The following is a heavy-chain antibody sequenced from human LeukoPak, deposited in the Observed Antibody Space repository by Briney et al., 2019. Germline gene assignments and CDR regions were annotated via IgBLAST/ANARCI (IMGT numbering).Heavy chain of an antibody. CDR1: GYTFTGYY. Sequence: ASVKVSCKASGYTFTGYYMHWVRQAPGQGLEWMGWMNPNSGNTGYAQKFQGRVTMTRNTSISTAYMELSSLRSEDTAVYYCARVTCSSTSCYGYWNYYYGMDVWGQGTTVTVSS. D-gene: IGHD2-2*01. V-gene: IGHV1-8*02. J-gene: IGHJ6*02. CDR2: MNPNSGNT. CDR3: ARVTCSSTSCYGYWNYYYGMDV.